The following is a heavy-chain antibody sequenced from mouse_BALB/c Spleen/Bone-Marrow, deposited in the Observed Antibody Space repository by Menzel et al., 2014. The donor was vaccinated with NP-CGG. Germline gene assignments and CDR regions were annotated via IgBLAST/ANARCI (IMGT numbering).Heavy chain of an antibody. D-gene: IGHD3-3*01. CDR1: GFTFSSYT. CDR3: ARHEGRGFAY. Sequence: DVHLVESGGGLVQPGGCTKLSCAASGFTFSSYTMSWVRQTPEKRLEWVAYISNGGGSTYYPDTVKGRFTISRDNAKNTLYLQMSSLKSEDTAMYYCARHEGRGFAYWGQGTLVTVSA. CDR2: ISNGGGST. J-gene: IGHJ3*01. V-gene: IGHV5-12-2*01.